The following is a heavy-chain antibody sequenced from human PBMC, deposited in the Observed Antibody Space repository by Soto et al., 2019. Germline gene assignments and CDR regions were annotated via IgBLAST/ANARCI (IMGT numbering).Heavy chain of an antibody. CDR3: ARDMGYGDYLLRVFMDV. V-gene: IGHV3-48*02. D-gene: IGHD4-17*01. CDR1: GFTFSSYS. Sequence: EVQLVESGGGLVQPGGSLRLSYAASGFTFSSYSMNWVRQAPGKGLEWVSYISSSSSTIYYADSVKGRFTISRDNAKNSLYLQMNSLRDEDTAVYYCARDMGYGDYLLRVFMDVWGQGTTVTVSS. J-gene: IGHJ6*02. CDR2: ISSSSSTI.